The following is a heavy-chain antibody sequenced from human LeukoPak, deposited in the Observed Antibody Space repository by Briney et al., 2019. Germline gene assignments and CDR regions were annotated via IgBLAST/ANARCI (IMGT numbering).Heavy chain of an antibody. D-gene: IGHD4-17*01. V-gene: IGHV1-8*01. J-gene: IGHJ6*02. Sequence: ASVKVSCKASGYTFTSYDINWVRQATGQGPEWMGWMNPNSGNTGYGQKFQGRVTMTRDTSISTAYMELGSLRSEDTAVYYCARGRLTTVTTWYYHGMDVWGQGTTVTVSS. CDR3: ARGRLTTVTTWYYHGMDV. CDR1: GYTFTSYD. CDR2: MNPNSGNT.